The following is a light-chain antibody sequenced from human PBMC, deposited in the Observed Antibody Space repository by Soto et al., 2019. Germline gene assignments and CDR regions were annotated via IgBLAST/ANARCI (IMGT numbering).Light chain of an antibody. Sequence: QSALSQPASVSASPGQSITMSCTGTTSDIGTYNYVSWYQVHPGKAPKLLIFEVTNRPSGISPRFSGSKSGNTASLTISGAQAEDEAYYYCSSYTTSSTLYVFGTGTKLTVL. CDR3: SSYTTSSTLYV. CDR1: TSDIGTYNY. CDR2: EVT. V-gene: IGLV2-14*01. J-gene: IGLJ1*01.